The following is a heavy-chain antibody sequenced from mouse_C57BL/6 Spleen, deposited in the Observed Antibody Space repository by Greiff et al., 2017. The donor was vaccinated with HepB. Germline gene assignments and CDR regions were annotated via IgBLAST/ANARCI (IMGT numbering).Heavy chain of an antibody. CDR2: INPSSGYT. Sequence: QVQLQQSGAELARPGASVKMSCKASGYTFTSYTMHWVKQRPGQGLEWIGYINPSSGYTKYNQKFKDKATLTAAKSSSTAYMQLSSLTSEDSAVYYCAREGPGYYFDYWGQGTTLTVSS. D-gene: IGHD3-3*01. J-gene: IGHJ2*01. V-gene: IGHV1-4*01. CDR3: AREGPGYYFDY. CDR1: GYTFTSYT.